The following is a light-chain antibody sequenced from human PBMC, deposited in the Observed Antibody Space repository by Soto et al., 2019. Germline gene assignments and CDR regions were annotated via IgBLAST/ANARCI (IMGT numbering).Light chain of an antibody. J-gene: IGKJ3*01. V-gene: IGKV1-39*01. CDR1: QSISSY. Sequence: DIQMTQSPSSLSASVGDRVTITCRASQSISSYLNWYQQKPGKAPNLLIYAASSLQSGVPSTFSGSGSGTDFTITISSLQPEDFATYYCPQSYSSPFTFGPGTKVDI. CDR2: AAS. CDR3: PQSYSSPFT.